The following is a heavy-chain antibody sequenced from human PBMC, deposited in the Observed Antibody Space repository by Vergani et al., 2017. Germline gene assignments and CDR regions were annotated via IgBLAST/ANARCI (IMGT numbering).Heavy chain of an antibody. CDR1: GYTFTSYY. CDR2: INPSGGST. D-gene: IGHD2-2*01. Sequence: QVQLVQSGAEVKKPGASVKVSCKASGYTFTSYYMHWVRQAPGQGLEWMGIINPSGGSTSYAQKFQGRVTMTRDTSTSTVYMEWSSLRSEDTAVYYCAREGGVGLAAMIFDYWGQGTLVTVSS. CDR3: AREGGVGLAAMIFDY. J-gene: IGHJ4*02. V-gene: IGHV1-46*01.